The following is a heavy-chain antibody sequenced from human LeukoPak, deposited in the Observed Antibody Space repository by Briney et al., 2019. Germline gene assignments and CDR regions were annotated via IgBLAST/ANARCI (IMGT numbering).Heavy chain of an antibody. V-gene: IGHV4-34*01. Sequence: PSETLSLTCAVYGGSFSGYYWSWIRQPPGKGLEWIGEINHSGSTNYNPSLKSRVTISVDTSKNQFSLKLSSVTAADTAVYYCARGYKYYYDSSGYWGFDYWGQGTLVTVSS. CDR3: ARGYKYYYDSSGYWGFDY. D-gene: IGHD3-22*01. CDR2: INHSGST. CDR1: GGSFSGYY. J-gene: IGHJ4*02.